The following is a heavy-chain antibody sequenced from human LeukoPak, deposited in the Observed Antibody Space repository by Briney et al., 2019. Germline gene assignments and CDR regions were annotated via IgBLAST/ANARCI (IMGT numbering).Heavy chain of an antibody. CDR3: ARSPTKRVPEDY. V-gene: IGHV4-4*02. J-gene: IGHJ4*02. D-gene: IGHD2-2*01. CDR1: SGSIFSSNW. Sequence: PSGTLSLTCAVSSGSIFSSNWWSWVRQPPGKGLEWIGQIFRSGSTSYSPSLKSRVTISVDKSKNQFSLRLTSVTAADTAVYYCARSPTKRVPEDYWGQGTLVTVSS. CDR2: IFRSGST.